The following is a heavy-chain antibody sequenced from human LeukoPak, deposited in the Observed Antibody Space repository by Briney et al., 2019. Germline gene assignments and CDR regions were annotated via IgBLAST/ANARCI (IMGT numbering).Heavy chain of an antibody. Sequence: GASVKVSCKASHYTFTTYGINWVRQAPAQGLEWMGWIRADNGNTDYAQKFQGRVTMTTDTSTSTAYMELRSLRSDDTAVYYCARHMVRGAGRYFDYWGQGTLVTVSS. J-gene: IGHJ4*02. CDR1: HYTFTTYG. V-gene: IGHV1-18*01. CDR3: ARHMVRGAGRYFDY. D-gene: IGHD3-10*01. CDR2: IRADNGNT.